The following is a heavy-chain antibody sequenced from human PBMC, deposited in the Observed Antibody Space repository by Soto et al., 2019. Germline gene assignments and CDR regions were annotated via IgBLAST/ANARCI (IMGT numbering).Heavy chain of an antibody. Sequence: QGQLQESGPGLVKPSQTLSLTCTVSGGSISSGGYYWSGIRQHPGKGLEWIGYIYYSGSTYYNPCLKGRVTMSVDTCKNQFSLKLSSVTAADTAVYCCVRAIKFWGVIVTNWFGPWGQGNLVTVSS. D-gene: IGHD3-16*02. CDR1: GGSISSGGYY. CDR3: VRAIKFWGVIVTNWFGP. V-gene: IGHV4-31*03. J-gene: IGHJ5*02. CDR2: IYYSGST.